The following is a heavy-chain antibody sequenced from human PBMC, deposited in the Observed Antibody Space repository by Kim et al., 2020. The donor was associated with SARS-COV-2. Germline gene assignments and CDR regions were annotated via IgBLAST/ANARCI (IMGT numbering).Heavy chain of an antibody. J-gene: IGHJ3*02. V-gene: IGHV4-59*13. CDR2: IYYSGST. Sequence: SETLSLTCTVSGGSISSYYWSWIRQPPGKGLAWIGYIYYSGSTNYNPSLKSRVTISVDTSKNQFSLKLSSVTAADTAVYYCARGHSSSWYYAFDIWGQGTMVTVSS. CDR3: ARGHSSSWYYAFDI. CDR1: GGSISSYY. D-gene: IGHD6-13*01.